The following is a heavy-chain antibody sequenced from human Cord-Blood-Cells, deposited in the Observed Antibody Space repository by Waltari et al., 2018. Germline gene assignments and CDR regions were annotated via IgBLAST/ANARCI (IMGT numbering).Heavy chain of an antibody. CDR1: S. V-gene: IGHV3-21*01. Sequence: SMNWVRQAPGKGLEWVSSISSSSSYIYYADSVKGRFTISRDNAKNSLYLQMNSLRAEDTAVYYCARDSSSWYFDAFDIWGQGTMVTVSS. J-gene: IGHJ3*02. CDR3: ARDSSSWYFDAFDI. D-gene: IGHD6-13*01. CDR2: ISSSSSYI.